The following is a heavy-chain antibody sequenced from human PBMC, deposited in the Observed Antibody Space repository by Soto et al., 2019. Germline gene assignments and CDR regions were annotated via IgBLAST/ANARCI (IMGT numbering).Heavy chain of an antibody. CDR2: IRSKANSYAT. J-gene: IGHJ2*01. V-gene: IGHV3-73*01. CDR1: GFSFSDSA. Sequence: EVQLVESGGGLVQPGGSLTLSCAASGFSFSDSAMHWVRQASGKGLEWVGRIRSKANSYATAYDASVKGRFTISRDDSKNTAYLQMNSLKTEDTAVYYCTRLDSLGYCSSTSCYVPYFDLWGRGTLVTVSS. CDR3: TRLDSLGYCSSTSCYVPYFDL. D-gene: IGHD2-2*01.